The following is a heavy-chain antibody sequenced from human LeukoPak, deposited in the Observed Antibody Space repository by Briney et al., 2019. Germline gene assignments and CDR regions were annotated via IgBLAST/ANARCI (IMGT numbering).Heavy chain of an antibody. J-gene: IGHJ5*02. V-gene: IGHV4-39*01. CDR2: IYYSGST. D-gene: IGHD2-2*01. CDR1: GGSISSSSYY. CDR3: ARHLSSTSRNWFDP. Sequence: SETLSLTCTVSGGSISSSSYYWGWIRQPPGKGLEWIGSIYYSGSTYYNPSLKSRVTISVDTSKNQFSLKLSSVTAADTAVYYCARHLSSTSRNWFDPWGQGTLVTVSS.